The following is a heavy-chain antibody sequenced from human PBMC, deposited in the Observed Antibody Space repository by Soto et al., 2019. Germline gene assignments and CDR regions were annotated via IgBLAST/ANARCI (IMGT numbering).Heavy chain of an antibody. CDR1: GFTFSSYA. Sequence: EVQLLESGGGLVQPGGSLRLSCAASGFTFSSYAMSWVRQAPGKGLEWVSAISGSGGSTYYADSVKGRFTISRDNSKNPLYLQMNSLRAEETDVYYCARTGRIVVVDAPCYLDYWGQGTLVTVS. D-gene: IGHD2-15*01. J-gene: IGHJ4*02. CDR3: ARTGRIVVVDAPCYLDY. CDR2: ISGSGGST. V-gene: IGHV3-23*01.